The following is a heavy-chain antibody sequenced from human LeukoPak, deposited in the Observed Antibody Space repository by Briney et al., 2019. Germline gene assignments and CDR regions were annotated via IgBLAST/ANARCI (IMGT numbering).Heavy chain of an antibody. CDR1: GFTFSSYG. CDR2: ISYDGSNK. V-gene: IGHV3-30*12. J-gene: IGHJ4*02. Sequence: GGSLRLSCAASGFTFSSYGMHWVRQAPGKGLEWVAVISYDGSNKYYADSVKGRFTISRDNSKNSLYLQMNSLRAEDTAVYYCTTDFFLTTVTTEFDYWGQGTLVTVSS. CDR3: TTDFFLTTVTTEFDY. D-gene: IGHD4-17*01.